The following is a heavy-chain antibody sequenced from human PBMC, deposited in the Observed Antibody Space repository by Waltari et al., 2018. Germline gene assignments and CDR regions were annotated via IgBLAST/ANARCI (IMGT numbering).Heavy chain of an antibody. CDR1: GGFINNNY. J-gene: IGHJ4*02. CDR3: TRDSNDYFFS. Sequence: QVQLQESGPGVVKPSETLSLTCTVSGGFINNNYWGWIPQPAGTGLEWIGRIFAGGSTNYNPSLKSRVTMSIDTTRNQFSLRLVDVTAADAAVYYCTRDSNDYFFSWGQGALVAVSS. D-gene: IGHD4-17*01. CDR2: IFAGGST. V-gene: IGHV4-4*07.